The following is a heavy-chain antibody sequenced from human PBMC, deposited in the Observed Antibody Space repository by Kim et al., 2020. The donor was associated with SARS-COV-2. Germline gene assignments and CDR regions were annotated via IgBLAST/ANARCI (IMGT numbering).Heavy chain of an antibody. D-gene: IGHD4-17*01. CDR3: AREYYDDYFH. CDR1: GYTFTSYD. J-gene: IGHJ4*02. Sequence: ASVKVSCMASGYTFTSYDINWVRQATGQGLGWMGWMNPNSGNTGNAQKFQGRVTMTRNTSISTAYMELSSLRSEDTAVYYCAREYYDDYFHWGQGTLVTVSS. CDR2: MNPNSGNT. V-gene: IGHV1-8*01.